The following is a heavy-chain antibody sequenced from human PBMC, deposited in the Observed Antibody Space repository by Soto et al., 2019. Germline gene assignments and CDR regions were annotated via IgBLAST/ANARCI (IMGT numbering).Heavy chain of an antibody. CDR3: ARTSVVVPAAVEIYYYYGMDV. CDR2: IIPIFGTA. J-gene: IGHJ6*02. Sequence: GASVKVSCKASGGTFSSYAISWVRQAPGQGLEWMGGIIPIFGTANYAQKFQGRVTITADESTSTAYMELSSLRSEDTAVYYCARTSVVVPAAVEIYYYYGMDVWGQGTTVTVSS. D-gene: IGHD2-2*01. CDR1: GGTFSSYA. V-gene: IGHV1-69*13.